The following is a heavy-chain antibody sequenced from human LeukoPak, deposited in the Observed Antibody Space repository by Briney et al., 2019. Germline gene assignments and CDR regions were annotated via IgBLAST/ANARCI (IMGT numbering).Heavy chain of an antibody. CDR2: IYTSGST. CDR3: ARAIAVAGKGRDQGWYFDL. D-gene: IGHD6-19*01. J-gene: IGHJ2*01. V-gene: IGHV4-4*07. Sequence: SETLSLTCTVSGGSISSYYWSWIRRPAGKGLEWIGRIYTSGSTNYNPSLKSRVTMSVDTSKNQFSLKLSSVTAADTAVYYCARAIAVAGKGRDQGWYFDLWGRGTLVTVSS. CDR1: GGSISSYY.